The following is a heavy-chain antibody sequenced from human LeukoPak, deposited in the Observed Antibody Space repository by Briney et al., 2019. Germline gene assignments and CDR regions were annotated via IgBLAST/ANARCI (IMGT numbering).Heavy chain of an antibody. V-gene: IGHV1-69*13. Sequence: GASVKVSCKASGGTFSSYAISWVRQAPGQGLEWMGGIIPIFGTANYAQKFQGRATITADESTSTAYMELSSLRSEDTAVYYCARMEAMVRTFDYWGQGTLVTVSS. CDR1: GGTFSSYA. J-gene: IGHJ4*02. D-gene: IGHD5-18*01. CDR2: IIPIFGTA. CDR3: ARMEAMVRTFDY.